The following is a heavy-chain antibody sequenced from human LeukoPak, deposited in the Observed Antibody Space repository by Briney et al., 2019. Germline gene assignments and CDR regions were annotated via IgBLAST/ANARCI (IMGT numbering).Heavy chain of an antibody. CDR3: ARDHNWGFDY. Sequence: GGSLRLSCAASGFTFSDYPMNWVRQTPGKGLEWVSYISSTGVIYYADSVRGRFSISRDNAMNLVYMQMNSLRAEDTALYYCARDHNWGFDYWGRGTLVTVSS. CDR1: GFTFSDYP. V-gene: IGHV3-69-1*01. CDR2: ISSTGVI. D-gene: IGHD7-27*01. J-gene: IGHJ4*02.